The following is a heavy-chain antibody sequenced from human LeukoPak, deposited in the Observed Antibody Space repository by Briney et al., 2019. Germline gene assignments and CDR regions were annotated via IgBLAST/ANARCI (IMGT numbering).Heavy chain of an antibody. CDR1: GGSFSGYY. D-gene: IGHD3-22*01. CDR3: ARGEDYYDSSGGY. CDR2: INHSGST. Sequence: SETLSLTCAVYGGSFSGYYWSWIRKTPGKGLERIGEINHSGSTNYNPSLKSRVTISVDTSKNQFSLKLSSVTAADTAVYYCARGEDYYDSSGGYWGQGTLVTVSS. J-gene: IGHJ4*02. V-gene: IGHV4-34*01.